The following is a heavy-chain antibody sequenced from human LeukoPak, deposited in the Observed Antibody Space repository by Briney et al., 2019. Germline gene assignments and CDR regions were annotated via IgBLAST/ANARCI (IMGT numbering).Heavy chain of an antibody. J-gene: IGHJ4*02. CDR1: GGSFSGYY. Sequence: PSETLSLTCAVYGGSFSGYYWSWIRQPPGKGLEWIGEINHSGSTNYNPSLKSRVTISVDTSKNQFSLKLSSVTAADTAVYYCARGRYYDYAWGSYRPSFFDYWGQGTLVTVSS. CDR2: INHSGST. V-gene: IGHV4-34*01. D-gene: IGHD3-16*02. CDR3: ARGRYYDYAWGSYRPSFFDY.